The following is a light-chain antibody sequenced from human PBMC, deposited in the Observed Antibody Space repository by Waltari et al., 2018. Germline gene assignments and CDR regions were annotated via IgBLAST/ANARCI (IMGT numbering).Light chain of an antibody. V-gene: IGKV2-30*02. J-gene: IGKJ1*01. CDR2: KVS. Sequence: DVVMTQSPRSLSVTLGQPASISCRSSQSLVHSDGDTYLHWFQQRPGQSPRRLINKVSERDPGVPYRFSGSGSGTDFTLEISTVEAEDVGVYYCMQSTHWPPWTFGQGTKVEIK. CDR3: MQSTHWPPWT. CDR1: QSLVHSDGDTY.